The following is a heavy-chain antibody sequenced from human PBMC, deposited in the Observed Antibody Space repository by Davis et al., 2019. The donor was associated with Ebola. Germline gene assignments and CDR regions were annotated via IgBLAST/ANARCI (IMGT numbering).Heavy chain of an antibody. CDR1: AGTFSSYA. CDR3: ARDASIRGAYCSSTSCYQAVYGMDV. CDR2: IIPILGIA. D-gene: IGHD2-2*01. J-gene: IGHJ6*02. Sequence: AASVKVPCKASAGTFSSYAISWVRQAPGQGLEWMGRIIPILGIANYAQKFQGRVTITADKSTSTAYMELSSLRSEDTAVYYCARDASIRGAYCSSTSCYQAVYGMDVWGQGTTVTVSS. V-gene: IGHV1-69*04.